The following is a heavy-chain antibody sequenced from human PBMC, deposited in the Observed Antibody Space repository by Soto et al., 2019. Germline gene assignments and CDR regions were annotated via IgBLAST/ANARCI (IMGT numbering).Heavy chain of an antibody. J-gene: IGHJ4*02. CDR1: GGSFSGYY. Sequence: SETLSLTCAVYGGSFSGYYWSWIRQPPGKGLEWIGEINHSGSTNYNPSLKSRVTISVDTSKNQFSLKLSSVTAADTAVYYCARVRCGDCYYFDYWGQGTLVTVSS. CDR3: ARVRCGDCYYFDY. D-gene: IGHD2-21*02. V-gene: IGHV4-34*01. CDR2: INHSGST.